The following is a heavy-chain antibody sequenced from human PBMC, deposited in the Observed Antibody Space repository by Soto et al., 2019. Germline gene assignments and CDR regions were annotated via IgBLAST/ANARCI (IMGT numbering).Heavy chain of an antibody. CDR1: GGSISSGGYS. CDR2: IYHSGST. J-gene: IGHJ4*02. V-gene: IGHV4-30-2*01. CDR3: ASRTTVTTFPH. D-gene: IGHD4-17*01. Sequence: QLQLQESGSGLVKPSQTLSLTCAVSGGSISSGGYSWSWIRQPPGKGLEWIGYIYHSGSTYYNPSLKSRVTISVDRAKNQFSLKLSSVTAADTAVYYCASRTTVTTFPHWGQGTLVTVSS.